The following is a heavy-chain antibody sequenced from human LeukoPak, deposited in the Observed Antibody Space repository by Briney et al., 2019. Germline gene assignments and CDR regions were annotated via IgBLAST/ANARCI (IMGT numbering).Heavy chain of an antibody. J-gene: IGHJ1*01. CDR3: ARDLSAIAAAGTTEYFQH. CDR2: ITSRSGYT. CDR1: GFTFSSDT. V-gene: IGHV3-21*01. D-gene: IGHD6-13*01. Sequence: GGSLRLSCAASGFTFSSDTMNWVRQAPGKGLEWVSSITSRSGYTYYADSVKGRFTISRDNAKNSLYLQMNSLRAEDTAVYYCARDLSAIAAAGTTEYFQHWGQGTLVTVSS.